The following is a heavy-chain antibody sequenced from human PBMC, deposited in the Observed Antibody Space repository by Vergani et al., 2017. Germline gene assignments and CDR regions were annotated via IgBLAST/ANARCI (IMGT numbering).Heavy chain of an antibody. CDR3: ARDRGNSGDYNFDY. D-gene: IGHD1-26*01. CDR2: ISVYNGET. CDR1: GYTFRNYG. V-gene: IGHV1-18*04. J-gene: IGHJ4*02. Sequence: QVQLVQSGAEVKKPGASVKVSCEGSGYTFRNYGFSWVRQAPGEGLEWLGWISVYNGETKFAQKFQGRVTLTRDTSTDTAYMEMGSLRSDDTAVYYCARDRGNSGDYNFDYWGQGTLVTVSS.